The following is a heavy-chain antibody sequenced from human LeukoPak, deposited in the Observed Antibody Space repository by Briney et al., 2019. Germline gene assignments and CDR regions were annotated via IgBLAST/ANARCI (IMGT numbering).Heavy chain of an antibody. V-gene: IGHV3-23*01. J-gene: IGHJ4*02. CDR3: AKVRDYYGSGSYRAPDY. D-gene: IGHD3-10*01. Sequence: GGSLRLSCAASGFTFSSYAMSWVRQAPGKGLEWVSAISGSGGSTYYADSVKGRFTISRDNSKNTLYLQMNSLRAEDTAVYYCAKVRDYYGSGSYRAPDYWGQGTLVTVSS. CDR1: GFTFSSYA. CDR2: ISGSGGST.